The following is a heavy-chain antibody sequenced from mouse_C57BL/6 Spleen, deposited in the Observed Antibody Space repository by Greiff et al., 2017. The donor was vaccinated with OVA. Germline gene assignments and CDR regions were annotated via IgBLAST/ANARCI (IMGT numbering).Heavy chain of an antibody. CDR3: ARDYGSGGFAY. V-gene: IGHV1-82*01. J-gene: IGHJ3*01. D-gene: IGHD1-1*01. CDR2: IYPGDGDT. CDR1: GYAFSSSW. Sequence: QVQLQQSGPELVKPGASVKISCKASGYAFSSSWMNWVKQRPGQGLEWIGRIYPGDGDTNYNGKFKGKATLTADKSSSTAYMQLSSLTSEDSAVYFCARDYGSGGFAYWGQGTLVTVSA.